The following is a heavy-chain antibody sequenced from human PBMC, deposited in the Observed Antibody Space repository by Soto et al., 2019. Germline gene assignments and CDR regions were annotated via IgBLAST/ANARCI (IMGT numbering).Heavy chain of an antibody. J-gene: IGHJ4*02. Sequence: QVLLVQSGAEVRKSESSVRVSCKASGGTFTDFTISWLRQIPGQGLEWMGRLIPLLGIPTYAQRFQGRLTITADKTTGTSYMELRSLTSDDTAVYYCAREGVHQLRYRFDLGGQGTLVAVSS. V-gene: IGHV1-69*02. CDR1: GGTFTDFT. CDR2: LIPLLGIP. D-gene: IGHD3-9*01. CDR3: AREGVHQLRYRFDL.